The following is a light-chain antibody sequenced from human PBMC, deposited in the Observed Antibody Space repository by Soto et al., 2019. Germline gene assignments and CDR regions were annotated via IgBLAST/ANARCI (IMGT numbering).Light chain of an antibody. CDR2: GAS. J-gene: IGKJ1*01. CDR1: QSVSSN. Sequence: EIVMTQSPATLSVSPGERATLSCRASQSVSSNLAWYQQKPGQAPRLLIYGASTMATGIPARFSGSGSGTEFTLSISRLHSEDFAGYVCQQYNNCGTCGQGTKLEIK. V-gene: IGKV3-15*01. CDR3: QQYNNCGT.